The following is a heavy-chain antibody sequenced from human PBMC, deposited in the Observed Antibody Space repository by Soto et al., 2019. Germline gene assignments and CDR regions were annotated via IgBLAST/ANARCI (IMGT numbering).Heavy chain of an antibody. CDR1: GFTFSSYA. D-gene: IGHD4-17*01. V-gene: IGHV3-30-3*01. J-gene: IGHJ4*02. CDR2: ISYDGSNK. CDR3: ARAPRSSVTTDY. Sequence: QVQLVESGGGMVQPGRSLRLSCAASGFTFSSYAMHWVRQAPGKGLEWVAVISYDGSNKYYADSVKGRFTISRDNSKNTLYLQMNSLRAEDTAVYYCARAPRSSVTTDYWGQGTLVTVSS.